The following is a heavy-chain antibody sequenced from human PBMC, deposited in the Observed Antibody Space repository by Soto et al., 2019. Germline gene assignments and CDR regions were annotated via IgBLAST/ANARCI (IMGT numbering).Heavy chain of an antibody. V-gene: IGHV1-2*02. CDR2: TNPNSGGP. CDR1: GYTFTGYY. J-gene: IGHJ6*02. CDR3: ARDYWSGDRYYYGMDV. D-gene: IGHD3-3*01. Sequence: WASVKVSCKASGYTFTGYYIHWVRQAPRQRLEWMGYTNPNSGGPNYAQKFQGRVTMTRDTSISTAYMELSRLRSDDTAVYFCARDYWSGDRYYYGMDVWGQGTTVTVSS.